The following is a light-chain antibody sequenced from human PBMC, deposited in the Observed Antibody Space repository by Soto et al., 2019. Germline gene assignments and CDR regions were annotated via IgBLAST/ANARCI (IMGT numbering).Light chain of an antibody. CDR1: SSNIGRGN. Sequence: QSVLTQPPAVSATPGQRVTISCSGSSSNIGRGNVNCSQQVPGTAPHLLVYSINQRPSGVPDRFSGSKSGTSASLAITGLQSEDEADYYCSAWDASLNDYVFGTGTKVTVL. J-gene: IGLJ1*01. V-gene: IGLV1-44*01. CDR3: SAWDASLNDYV. CDR2: SIN.